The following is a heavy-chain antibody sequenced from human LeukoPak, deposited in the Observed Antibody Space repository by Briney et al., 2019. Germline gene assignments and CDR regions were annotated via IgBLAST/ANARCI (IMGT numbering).Heavy chain of an antibody. CDR1: GFTFSSYW. J-gene: IGHJ4*02. D-gene: IGHD4-11*01. Sequence: GGSLRLSCAASGFTFSSYWMSWVRQAPGKGLEWVANIKQDGSEKYYVDSVKGRFTISRDNAKNSLYLQMNSLRAEDTAVYYCARGRYTVTKYYFDYWGQGTLVTVSX. V-gene: IGHV3-7*01. CDR3: ARGRYTVTKYYFDY. CDR2: IKQDGSEK.